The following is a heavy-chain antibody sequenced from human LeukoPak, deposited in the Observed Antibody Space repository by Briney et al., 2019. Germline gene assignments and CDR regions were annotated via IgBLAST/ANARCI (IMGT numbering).Heavy chain of an antibody. V-gene: IGHV4-39*07. J-gene: IGHJ4*02. CDR3: ARGAGGMVRGVIITIDY. D-gene: IGHD3-10*01. Sequence: SETLSLTCTVSGGSISSISYYWGWIRQPPGKGLEWIGSICYSGSTYYNPSLKSRVTISVDTSKNQFSLKLSSVTAADTAVYYCARGAGGMVRGVIITIDYWGQGTLVTVSS. CDR2: ICYSGST. CDR1: GGSISSISYY.